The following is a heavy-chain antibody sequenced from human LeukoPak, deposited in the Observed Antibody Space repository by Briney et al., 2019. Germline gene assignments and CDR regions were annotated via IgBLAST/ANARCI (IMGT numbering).Heavy chain of an antibody. V-gene: IGHV4-30-2*01. J-gene: IGHJ3*02. Sequence: PSETLSLTCAVSGGTISSGGYPWSSSRQPPGKGLEWIGYIYHSGSTYYNPSLNRRGTISVDSSKHQFSLKLSSVTAADTAVYYCASAYGSGKSAFDIWGQGTMLTVSS. CDR3: ASAYGSGKSAFDI. CDR1: GGTISSGGYP. CDR2: IYHSGST. D-gene: IGHD3-10*01.